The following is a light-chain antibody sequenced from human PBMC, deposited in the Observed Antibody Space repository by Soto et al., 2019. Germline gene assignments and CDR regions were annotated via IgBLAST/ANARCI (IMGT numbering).Light chain of an antibody. V-gene: IGKV3-15*01. J-gene: IGKJ4*02. CDR1: QSVGST. CDR3: QQYSTSLT. CDR2: GAS. Sequence: EILMTQSPATLSVSPGERVILSCRASQSVGSTLAWYQQKPGQAPRLLIRGASTRATGVPGRFSGSGSGTEFTLTVSSLQSEDFAVYYCQQYSTSLTFGGGTTLEIK.